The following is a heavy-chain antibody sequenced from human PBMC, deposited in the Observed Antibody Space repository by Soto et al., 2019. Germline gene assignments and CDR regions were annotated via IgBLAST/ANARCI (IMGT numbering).Heavy chain of an antibody. CDR1: GFTFSSYA. CDR2: ILGGSGKT. V-gene: IGHV3-23*01. CDR3: VKGGSIGASGDHY. D-gene: IGHD6-25*01. J-gene: IGHJ4*02. Sequence: EVQLLESGGGLVQPGGSLRLSCAASGFTFSSYAMTWVRQAPGKGLEWVALILGGSGKTYYADSVKGRFTISRDNSSDPLYLQMTSLRAAGSAVYYCVKGGSIGASGDHYWGQGTLVTVSS.